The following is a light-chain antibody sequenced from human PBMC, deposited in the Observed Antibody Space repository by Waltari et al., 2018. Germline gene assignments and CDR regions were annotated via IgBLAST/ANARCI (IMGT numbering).Light chain of an antibody. CDR1: QSISTY. CDR2: AAS. CDR3: QQSYSAPGT. Sequence: DIQMTQSPSSLSASVGDRVTSTCRATQSISTYLNWYQQNPGEAPKVLIYAASSLQSGVPSRCVGSGSEADFSLTISSLQPEAFVTYDCQQSYSAPGTFGGGTTVE. V-gene: IGKV1-39*01. J-gene: IGKJ4*01.